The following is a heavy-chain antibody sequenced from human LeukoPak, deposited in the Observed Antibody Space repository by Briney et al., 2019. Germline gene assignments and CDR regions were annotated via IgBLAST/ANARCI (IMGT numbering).Heavy chain of an antibody. J-gene: IGHJ5*02. CDR1: GYTFTSCG. V-gene: IGHV1-18*01. CDR2: ISAYNGNT. D-gene: IGHD2-2*01. CDR3: ARGLMGCSSTSCFEFDP. Sequence: GASVKVSCKASGYTFTSCGISWVRQAPGQGLEWMGWISAYNGNTNYAQKLQGRVTMTTDTSTSTAYMELRSLRSDDTAVYYCARGLMGCSSTSCFEFDPWGQGTLVTVSS.